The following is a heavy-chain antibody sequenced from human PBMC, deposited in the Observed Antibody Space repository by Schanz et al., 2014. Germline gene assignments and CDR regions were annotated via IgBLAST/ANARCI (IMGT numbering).Heavy chain of an antibody. V-gene: IGHV3-23*04. Sequence: EVQLVESGGGLVQPGGSLRLSCAASGFTFSADAMSWVRQAPGKGLEWVSSINTGGDSTYYADSVKGRFTISRDNSRDTVYLQMNSLRADDTAMYYCARWFLIRGVILDSWGQGTLVTVSS. CDR1: GFTFSADA. D-gene: IGHD3-10*01. CDR3: ARWFLIRGVILDS. J-gene: IGHJ4*02. CDR2: INTGGDST.